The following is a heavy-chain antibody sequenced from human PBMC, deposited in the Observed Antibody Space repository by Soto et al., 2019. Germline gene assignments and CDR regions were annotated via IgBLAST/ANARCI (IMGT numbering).Heavy chain of an antibody. D-gene: IGHD1-26*01. CDR1: GGSISSYY. CDR3: AREGYSGSYYGEGWFDP. V-gene: IGHV4-4*07. J-gene: IGHJ5*02. Sequence: SETLSLTCTVSGGSISSYYWSWIRQPAGKGLEWIGRIYTSGSTNYNPSLKSRVTMSVDTSKNQFSLKLSSVTAADTAVYYCAREGYSGSYYGEGWFDPWGQGTLVTVSS. CDR2: IYTSGST.